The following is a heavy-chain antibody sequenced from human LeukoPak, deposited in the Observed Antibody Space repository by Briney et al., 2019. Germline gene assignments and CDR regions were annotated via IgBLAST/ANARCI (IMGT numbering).Heavy chain of an antibody. J-gene: IGHJ5*02. CDR1: GFTFSSYA. CDR3: AADIVVVPAAMGWFDP. D-gene: IGHD2-2*01. V-gene: IGHV3-23*01. CDR2: ISGSGGST. Sequence: GGSLRLSCAASGFTFSSYAMSWVRQAPGKGLEWVSAISGSGGSTYYADSVKGRFTISRDNSKNTLYLQMNSLRAEDTAVYYCAADIVVVPAAMGWFDPWGQGTLVTVSS.